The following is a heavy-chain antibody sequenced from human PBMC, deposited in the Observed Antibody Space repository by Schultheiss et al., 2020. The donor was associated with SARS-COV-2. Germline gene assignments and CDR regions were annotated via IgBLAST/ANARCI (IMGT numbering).Heavy chain of an antibody. V-gene: IGHV4-61*02. CDR1: GGSISSGSYY. D-gene: IGHD5-12*01. CDR2: IYTSGST. CDR3: ARGHSGYDYY. Sequence: SETLSLTCTVSGGSISSGSYYWSWIRQPAGKGLEWIGRIYTSGSTNYNPSLKSRVTISVDTSKNQFSLKLSSVTAADTAVYYCARGHSGYDYYWGQGTLVTVSS. J-gene: IGHJ4*02.